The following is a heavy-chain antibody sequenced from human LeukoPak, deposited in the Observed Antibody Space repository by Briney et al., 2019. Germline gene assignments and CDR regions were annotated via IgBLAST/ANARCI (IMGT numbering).Heavy chain of an antibody. CDR3: ARYGVYYFDY. Sequence: SETLSLTCTVSGGSISTYYWTWIRQPPGKGLEWIGYIHNSVTNSKPSLKSRDTISVDTSKNQSSLKLSSVTAADTAVYYRARYGVYYFDYWGQGTLVTVSS. V-gene: IGHV4-59*08. J-gene: IGHJ4*02. D-gene: IGHD2-8*01. CDR2: IHNSVT. CDR1: GGSISTYY.